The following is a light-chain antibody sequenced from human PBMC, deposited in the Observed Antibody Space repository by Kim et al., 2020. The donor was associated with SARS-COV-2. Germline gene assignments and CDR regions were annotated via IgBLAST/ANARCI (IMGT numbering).Light chain of an antibody. CDR2: DNN. V-gene: IGLV1-40*01. J-gene: IGLJ3*02. CDR3: QSYDSSLSGWV. Sequence: QRVTISCTGSGSNIGAGYDVHWYHQLPGTAPKVLIYDNNSRPSGVPDRFSGSKSGTSASLAITGLQAGDEADYYCQSYDSSLSGWVFGGGTKLTVL. CDR1: GSNIGAGYD.